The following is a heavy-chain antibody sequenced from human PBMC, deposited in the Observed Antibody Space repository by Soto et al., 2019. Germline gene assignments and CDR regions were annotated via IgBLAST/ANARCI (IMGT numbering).Heavy chain of an antibody. CDR3: ARVGNRYSSGWYAPDFDY. J-gene: IGHJ4*02. D-gene: IGHD6-19*01. V-gene: IGHV1-69*13. CDR2: IIPIFGTA. Sequence: GASVKVSCKASGGTFSSYAISWVRQAPGQGLVWMGGIIPIFGTANYAQKFQGRVTITADESTSTAYMELSSLRSEDTAVYYCARVGNRYSSGWYAPDFDYWGQGTLVTVSS. CDR1: GGTFSSYA.